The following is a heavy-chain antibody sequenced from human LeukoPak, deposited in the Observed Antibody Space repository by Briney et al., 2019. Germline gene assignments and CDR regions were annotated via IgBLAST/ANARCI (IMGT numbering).Heavy chain of an antibody. CDR2: ISSSGSTT. CDR1: GFTFSDFY. D-gene: IGHD1-26*01. J-gene: IGHJ5*02. CDR3: ARDGGVSRNYYGNAVGSWFDL. Sequence: PGGSLRLSCAASGFTFSDFYMNWLRQAPGKGLEWVSYISSSGSTTYYADSVKGRFTISRDNAKNSLHLQMNSLRVEDTAVYYCARDGGVSRNYYGNAVGSWFDLWGQGTLVTVSS. V-gene: IGHV3-11*04.